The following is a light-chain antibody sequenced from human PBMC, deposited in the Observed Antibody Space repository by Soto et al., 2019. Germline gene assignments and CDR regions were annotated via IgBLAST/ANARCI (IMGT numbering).Light chain of an antibody. CDR1: SSNIGGNY. J-gene: IGLJ2*01. CDR3: ATWDHRLSGAV. CDR2: RNN. Sequence: SLVTQPLSVSGTPWPMDIIYCSGTSSNIGGNYVFWYFQLPGTAPKVLLYRNNQRPSGVPDRFSGSKSGTSASLAISGLRSEDEADYYCATWDHRLSGAVLGGGTK. V-gene: IGLV1-47*01.